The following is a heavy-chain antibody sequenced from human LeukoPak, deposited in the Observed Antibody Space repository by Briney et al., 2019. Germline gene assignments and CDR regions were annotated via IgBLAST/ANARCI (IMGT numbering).Heavy chain of an antibody. J-gene: IGHJ3*02. CDR1: GFTFSSYE. CDR2: VISSGKTI. V-gene: IGHV3-48*03. CDR3: ARGGYCSGGTCYSLNAFDI. D-gene: IGHD2-15*01. Sequence: GGSLRLSCAASGFTFSSYEMNWVRQAPGKGLEWVSYVISSGKTIYYTDSVKGRFTISRDNAKNSLYLQMNSLRAEDTAVYYCARGGYCSGGTCYSLNAFDIWGQGTTVTVSS.